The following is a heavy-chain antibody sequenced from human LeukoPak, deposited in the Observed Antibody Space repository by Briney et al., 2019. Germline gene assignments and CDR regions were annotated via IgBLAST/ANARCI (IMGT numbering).Heavy chain of an antibody. D-gene: IGHD3-22*01. Sequence: SETLSLTCTVSGGSISSYYWSWIRQPPGKGLEWIGYIYYGGSINYNPSLKSRVTISVDTSKNQFSLKLSSVTAADTAVYYCARGYFKHDSSGSYYFDYWGQGTLVTVSS. CDR2: IYYGGSI. CDR1: GGSISSYY. V-gene: IGHV4-59*01. CDR3: ARGYFKHDSSGSYYFDY. J-gene: IGHJ4*02.